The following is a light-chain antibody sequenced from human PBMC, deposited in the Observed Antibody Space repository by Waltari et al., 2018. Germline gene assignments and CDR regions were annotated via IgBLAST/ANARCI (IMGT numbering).Light chain of an antibody. CDR1: QGISSY. CDR3: QQYYRYPRA. J-gene: IGKJ1*01. CDR2: AAS. V-gene: IGKV1-8*01. Sequence: AIRITQSPSSLSASTGDRVTITCRASQGISSYLAWYQQKPGKAPKLLIYAASTLQSGVASRFSGSGCGTDFTLTISCLQSEEFATYYCQQYYRYPRAFGQGTKVEIK.